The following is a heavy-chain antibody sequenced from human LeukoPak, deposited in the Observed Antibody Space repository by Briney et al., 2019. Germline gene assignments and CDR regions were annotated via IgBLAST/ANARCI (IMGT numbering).Heavy chain of an antibody. CDR3: ARAESLAAAAFDY. V-gene: IGHV3-11*04. CDR1: GFTLNNYY. CDR2: ISSSGSTL. Sequence: GGSLRLSCAASGFTLNNYYMSWIRQAAGKGLEWVSYISSSGSTLYYADSVKGRFTISRDNAKNSLYLQMNSLRAEDTAVYYCARAESLAAAAFDYWGQGTLVTVSS. J-gene: IGHJ4*02. D-gene: IGHD6-13*01.